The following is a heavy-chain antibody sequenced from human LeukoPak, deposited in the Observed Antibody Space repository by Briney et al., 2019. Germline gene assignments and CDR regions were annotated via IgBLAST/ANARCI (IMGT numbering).Heavy chain of an antibody. J-gene: IGHJ6*03. CDR2: ISSSSSYI. CDR3: ARANLNYYMDV. Sequence: KSGGSLRLSCAASGFTFSSYSMNWVRQAPGKGLEWVSSISSSSSYIYYADSVKGRFTISRDNAKNSLYLQMNSLRAEDTAVYYCARANLNYYMDVWGKGTTVTVSS. V-gene: IGHV3-21*01. CDR1: GFTFSSYS.